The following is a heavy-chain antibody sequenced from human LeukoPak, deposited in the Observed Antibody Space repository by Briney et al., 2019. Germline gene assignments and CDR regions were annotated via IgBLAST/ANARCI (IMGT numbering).Heavy chain of an antibody. V-gene: IGHV3-21*01. Sequence: GGSLRLSCAASGFTFSSYWMHWVRQAPGKGLEWVSSISSSSSYIYYADSVKGRFTISRDNAKNSLYLQMNSLRAEDTAVYYCARGVSYYDSSGYKPSWGQGTLVTVSS. CDR2: ISSSSSYI. CDR1: GFTFSSYW. J-gene: IGHJ4*02. CDR3: ARGVSYYDSSGYKPS. D-gene: IGHD3-22*01.